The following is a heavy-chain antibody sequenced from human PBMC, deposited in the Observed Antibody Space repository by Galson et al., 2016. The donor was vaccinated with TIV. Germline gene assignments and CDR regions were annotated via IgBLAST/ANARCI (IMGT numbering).Heavy chain of an antibody. CDR3: ARDRTLPGEYYNGMDV. V-gene: IGHV6-1*01. D-gene: IGHD1/OR15-1a*01. CDR1: GDSVSSNSA. Sequence: CAISGDSVSSNSAWNWIRQSPSRGLEWLGRTYYRSKWYNDYALSVKSRITINPYTSKNQFSLQLNSMTPEDTAVYYYARDRTLPGEYYNGMDVCGQGTMVTVSS. J-gene: IGHJ6*02. CDR2: TYYRSKWYN.